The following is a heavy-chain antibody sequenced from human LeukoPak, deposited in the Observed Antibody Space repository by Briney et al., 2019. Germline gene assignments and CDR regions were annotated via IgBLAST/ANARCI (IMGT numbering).Heavy chain of an antibody. CDR2: ISAGGSST. CDR3: AKAWGSGSYSYFDL. V-gene: IGHV3-23*01. Sequence: GGSLRLSCAASGFTFTSYAMNWVRQAPGKGLEWVSGISAGGSSTYYADSVKGRFTISRDNSKNTLYLQTSSLRAEGTAVYYCAKAWGSGSYSYFDLWGRGTLVTVSS. CDR1: GFTFTSYA. D-gene: IGHD3-10*01. J-gene: IGHJ2*01.